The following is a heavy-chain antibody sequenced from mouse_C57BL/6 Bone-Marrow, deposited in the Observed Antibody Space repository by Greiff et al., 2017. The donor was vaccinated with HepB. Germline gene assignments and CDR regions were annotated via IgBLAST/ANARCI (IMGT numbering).Heavy chain of an antibody. CDR2: IYPGSGST. D-gene: IGHD1-1*01. CDR1: GYTFTSYW. Sequence: QVQLQQSGAELVKPGASVKMSCKASGYTFTSYWITWVKQRPGQGLEWIGDIYPGSGSTNYNEKFKSKATMTVDTSSSPAYMQLSSLTSEDSAVYSCAYASNYGWYFDVWGTGTTVTVSS. V-gene: IGHV1-55*01. CDR3: AYASNYGWYFDV. J-gene: IGHJ1*03.